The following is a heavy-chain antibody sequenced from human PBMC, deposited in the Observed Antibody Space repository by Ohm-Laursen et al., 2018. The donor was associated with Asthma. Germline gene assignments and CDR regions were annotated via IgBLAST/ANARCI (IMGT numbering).Heavy chain of an antibody. D-gene: IGHD3-3*01. Sequence: SLRLSCAASGFTFSSYGMHWVRQAPGKGLEWVAVISYDGSNKYYADSVKGRFTISRDNSKNTLYLQMNSLRAEDTAVYYCAREDVATIFGVVIGFVYWGQGTLVTVSS. CDR3: AREDVATIFGVVIGFVY. CDR2: ISYDGSNK. V-gene: IGHV3-30*03. J-gene: IGHJ4*02. CDR1: GFTFSSYG.